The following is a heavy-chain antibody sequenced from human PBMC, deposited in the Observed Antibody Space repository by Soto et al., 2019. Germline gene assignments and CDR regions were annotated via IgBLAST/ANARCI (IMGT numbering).Heavy chain of an antibody. Sequence: GGSLRLSCAASGFTFSSYWMSWVRQAPGKGLEWVANIKQDGSEKYYVDSVKGRFTISRDNAKNSLYLQMNSLRAEDTAVYYCARVEGLIAAAGTATFDHWGQGTLVTVSS. CDR3: ARVEGLIAAAGTATFDH. CDR1: GFTFSSYW. CDR2: IKQDGSEK. V-gene: IGHV3-7*01. J-gene: IGHJ5*02. D-gene: IGHD6-13*01.